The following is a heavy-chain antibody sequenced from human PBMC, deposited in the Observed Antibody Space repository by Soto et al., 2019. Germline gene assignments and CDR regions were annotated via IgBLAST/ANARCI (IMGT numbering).Heavy chain of an antibody. CDR2: IKQDGSEK. Sequence: VQLVESGGGLVQPGGSLRVSCETSGFSFSDYWMSWVRQAPGKGMEWVANIKQDGSEKNYVDSVKGRFTISRDNAKSSVYLPMNSLRGEDTAVYHCAAGRWMVRYWGLGTLVTVSS. CDR3: AAGRWMVRY. D-gene: IGHD5-18*01. J-gene: IGHJ4*02. V-gene: IGHV3-7*05. CDR1: GFSFSDYW.